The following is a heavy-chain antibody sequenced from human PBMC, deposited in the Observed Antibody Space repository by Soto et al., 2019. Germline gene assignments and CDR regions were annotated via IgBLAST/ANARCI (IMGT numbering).Heavy chain of an antibody. CDR1: GGPFNDYY. D-gene: IGHD1-1*01. CDR2: INHRGST. V-gene: IGHV4-34*01. J-gene: IGHJ3*01. CDR3: ARVERGTRTTVVDSFDL. Sequence: QMQLQQWGAGLLKPSETLSLTCAVYGGPFNDYYWSWIRQPQGAGLEWVGEINHRGSTHDNPSLKSPVSLSVDTSKSQFSLKLSSVTAADTAVYYCARVERGTRTTVVDSFDLWGQGTMVTVSS.